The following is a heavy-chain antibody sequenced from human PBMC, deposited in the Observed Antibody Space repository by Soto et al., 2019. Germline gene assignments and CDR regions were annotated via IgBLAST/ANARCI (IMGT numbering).Heavy chain of an antibody. CDR2: ISWNSGSI. J-gene: IGHJ3*02. V-gene: IGHV3-9*01. CDR1: GFTFDDYA. Sequence: PGGSLRLSCAASGFTFDDYAMHWVRQAPGKGLEWVSGISWNSGSIGYADSVKGRFTISRDNAKNSLYLQMNSLRAEDTALYYCAKDVGYCTNGVCFPDAFDIWGQGTMVTVS. CDR3: AKDVGYCTNGVCFPDAFDI. D-gene: IGHD2-8*01.